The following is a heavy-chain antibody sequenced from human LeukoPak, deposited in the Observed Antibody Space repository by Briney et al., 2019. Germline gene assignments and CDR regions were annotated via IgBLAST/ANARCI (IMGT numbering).Heavy chain of an antibody. D-gene: IGHD3-16*01. CDR3: ARDDGAITFGGVSHGMDV. J-gene: IGHJ6*02. V-gene: IGHV3-13*01. CDR2: IGTAGDT. Sequence: PGGSLRLSCAASGFTFSSYDMHWVRQATGKGLEWVSAIGTAGDTYYPGSVKGRFTISRENARNSLYLQMNSLRAEDTAVYYCARDDGAITFGGVSHGMDVWGQGTTVTVSS. CDR1: GFTFSSYD.